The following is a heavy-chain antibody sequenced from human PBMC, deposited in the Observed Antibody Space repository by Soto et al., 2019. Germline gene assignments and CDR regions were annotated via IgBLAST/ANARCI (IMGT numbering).Heavy chain of an antibody. CDR2: IHSGSIYT. CDR3: AKEGEHSSGWANFDY. D-gene: IGHD6-19*01. Sequence: PGGSLRLSFAASGVISSDYYMSWVRQAPGKGLEWLSYIHSGSIYTNYAESVKGRFTISRDNSRNTLYLQMNSLRAEDTAVYYCAKEGEHSSGWANFDYWGQGTLVTVSS. J-gene: IGHJ4*02. V-gene: IGHV3-11*05. CDR1: GVISSDYY.